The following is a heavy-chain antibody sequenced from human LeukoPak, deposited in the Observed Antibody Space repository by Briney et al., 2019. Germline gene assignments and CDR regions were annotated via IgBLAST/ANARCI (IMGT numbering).Heavy chain of an antibody. CDR1: GFTFSSYS. Sequence: PGGSLRLSCAVSGFTFSSYSMNWVRQAPGKGLEWVSSISSSSSYIYYADSVKGRFTISRDNAKNSLYLQMNSLGAEDTAVYYCARDFLSGTLWYWGQGTLVTVSS. V-gene: IGHV3-21*01. CDR2: ISSSSSYI. D-gene: IGHD2/OR15-2a*01. J-gene: IGHJ4*02. CDR3: ARDFLSGTLWY.